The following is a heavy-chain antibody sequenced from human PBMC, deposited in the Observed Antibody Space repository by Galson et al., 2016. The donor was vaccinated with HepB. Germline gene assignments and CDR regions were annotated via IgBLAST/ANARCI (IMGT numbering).Heavy chain of an antibody. D-gene: IGHD3-22*01. J-gene: IGHJ6*02. V-gene: IGHV1-3*01. CDR3: ARAMRYYDSSGYPSVGMDV. CDR1: GYTFRNYA. CDR2: INAGNGKT. Sequence: SVKVSCKASGYTFRNYAMHWVRQAPGQRLEWMAWINAGNGKTKSSERFQGRVTITRDTSASTAYMELISLRSEDTAVYYCARAMRYYDSSGYPSVGMDVWGQGTTGTVSS.